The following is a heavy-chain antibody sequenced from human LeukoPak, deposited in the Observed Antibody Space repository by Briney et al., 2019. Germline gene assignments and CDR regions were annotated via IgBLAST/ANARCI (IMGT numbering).Heavy chain of an antibody. J-gene: IGHJ6*03. D-gene: IGHD4-23*01. Sequence: SETLSLTCTVSGGSISSSSYYWGWIRQPPGKGLEWIGSIYYSGSTYYNPSLKSRVTISVDTSKNQFSLKLSSVTAADTAVYYCARDYGGNSLYYYYMDVWGKGTTVTVYS. CDR3: ARDYGGNSLYYYYMDV. CDR2: IYYSGST. V-gene: IGHV4-39*07. CDR1: GGSISSSSYY.